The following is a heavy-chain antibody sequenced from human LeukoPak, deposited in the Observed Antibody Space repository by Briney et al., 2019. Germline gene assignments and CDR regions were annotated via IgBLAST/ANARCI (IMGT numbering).Heavy chain of an antibody. D-gene: IGHD3-9*01. V-gene: IGHV3-53*01. CDR2: IYSGGST. J-gene: IGHJ3*02. CDR1: GFTVSSNY. CDR3: ARHDRDAFDI. Sequence: PGGPLRLSCAASGFTVSSNYMSWVRQAPGKGLEWVSVIYSGGSTYYADSVKGRFTISRDNSKNTLYLQMNSLRAEDTAVYYCARHDRDAFDIWGQGTMVTVSS.